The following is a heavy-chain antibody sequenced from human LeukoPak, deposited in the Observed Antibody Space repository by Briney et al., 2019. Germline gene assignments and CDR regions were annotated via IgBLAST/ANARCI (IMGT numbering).Heavy chain of an antibody. Sequence: GWSLRLSCAASGFTFSSYEMNWVRQAPGKGLEWVSYISSSGSTIYYADSVKGRFTISRDNAKNSLYLQMNSLRAEDTAVYYCARAPPYCSGGSCYGGSDYWGQGTLVTVSS. J-gene: IGHJ4*02. CDR3: ARAPPYCSGGSCYGGSDY. D-gene: IGHD2-15*01. CDR2: ISSSGSTI. V-gene: IGHV3-48*03. CDR1: GFTFSSYE.